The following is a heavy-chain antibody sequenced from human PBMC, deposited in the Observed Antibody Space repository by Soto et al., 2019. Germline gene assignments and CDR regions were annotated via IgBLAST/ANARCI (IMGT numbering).Heavy chain of an antibody. CDR1: GGTFSSYA. Sequence: QVQLVQSVADVKKPGSSVQVSCKASGGTFSSYAISWVRQAPGQGLEWMGGIIPIFGTANYAQKYQGRVTITAAKSTSTAYTELSSLRSEEKSVHYCAREHATMVRGVRYYYYYGMDVWGQGTTVIVS. CDR2: IIPIFGTA. CDR3: AREHATMVRGVRYYYYYGMDV. V-gene: IGHV1-69*06. D-gene: IGHD3-10*01. J-gene: IGHJ6*02.